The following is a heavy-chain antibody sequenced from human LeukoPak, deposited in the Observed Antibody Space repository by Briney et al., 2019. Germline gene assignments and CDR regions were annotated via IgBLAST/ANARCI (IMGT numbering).Heavy chain of an antibody. J-gene: IGHJ6*02. D-gene: IGHD2-2*01. CDR2: XYYSGST. CDR1: GGSISRXX. Sequence: LTCTDSGGSISRXXWSWVREPPGKXREXRXXXYYSGSTKYNPSLKSRVPISVDTSKNQFSLKLSSVTPADTAVYYCARSPPYCSSTSCXXGYGMDVWGQGTXXXVSS. V-gene: IGHV4-59*08. CDR3: ARSPPYCSSTSCXXGYGMDV.